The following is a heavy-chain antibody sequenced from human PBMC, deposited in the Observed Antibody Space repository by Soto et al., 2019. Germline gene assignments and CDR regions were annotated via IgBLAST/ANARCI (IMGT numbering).Heavy chain of an antibody. CDR2: IEQDGSEK. J-gene: IGHJ4*02. CDR3: ARGTGGATSSGKDQFDY. D-gene: IGHD1-26*01. V-gene: IGHV3-7*01. Sequence: EVQLVESGGGLVQPGGSLRLSCAGSGFIFGNFWMTWVRQAPGKGLEWVANIEQDGSEKYYVDSVKGRFTISRDNVKNSLYLQMNSLRSEDTAVYYCARGTGGATSSGKDQFDYWGQGTLVPVSS. CDR1: GFIFGNFW.